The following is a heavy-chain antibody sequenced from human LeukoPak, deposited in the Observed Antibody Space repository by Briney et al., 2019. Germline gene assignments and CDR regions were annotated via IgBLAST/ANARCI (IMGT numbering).Heavy chain of an antibody. J-gene: IGHJ4*02. Sequence: SETLSLTCTVSGGSISSSSYYWGWIRQPPGKGLEWIGSIYYSGSTYYNPSLKSRVTISVDTSKNQFSLKVSSVTAADTAVYYCARGGSSWYADYWGQGTLVTVSS. D-gene: IGHD6-13*01. CDR1: GGSISSSSYY. V-gene: IGHV4-39*07. CDR2: IYYSGST. CDR3: ARGGSSWYADY.